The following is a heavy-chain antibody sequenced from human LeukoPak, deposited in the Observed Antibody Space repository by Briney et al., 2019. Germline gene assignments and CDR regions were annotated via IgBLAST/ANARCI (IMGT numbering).Heavy chain of an antibody. D-gene: IGHD2-2*01. V-gene: IGHV3-48*04. CDR2: ISSSGSTI. CDR1: GFTFSSYS. Sequence: GGSLRPSCAASGFTFSSYSMNWVRQAPGKGLEWVSFISSSGSTIYYADSVKGRFTISRDNAKNSLYLQMNSLRAEDTAVYYCARGDGSTSCYDYWGQGTLVTVSS. J-gene: IGHJ4*02. CDR3: ARGDGSTSCYDY.